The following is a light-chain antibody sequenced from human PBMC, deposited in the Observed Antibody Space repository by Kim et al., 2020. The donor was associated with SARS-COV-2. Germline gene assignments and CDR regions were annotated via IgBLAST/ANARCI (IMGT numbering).Light chain of an antibody. CDR2: GKN. Sequence: GQRVRVTCQGDSLRSYCASWYQQKPGQAPVLVIYGKNNRPSGILDRFSGSSSGNTASLTITGAQAEDEADYYCNSRDSSGNHHYVFGTGTKVTVL. CDR1: SLRSYC. CDR3: NSRDSSGNHHYV. J-gene: IGLJ1*01. V-gene: IGLV3-19*01.